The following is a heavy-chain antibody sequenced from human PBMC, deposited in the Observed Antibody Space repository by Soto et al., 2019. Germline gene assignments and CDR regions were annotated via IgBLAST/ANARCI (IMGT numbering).Heavy chain of an antibody. V-gene: IGHV4-61*01. CDR3: ARDSKLMVYAIRGGDAFDI. CDR1: GGSVSSGSYY. CDR2: IYYSGST. J-gene: IGHJ3*02. Sequence: PSETLSLTCTVSGGSVSSGSYYWSWIRQPPGKGLEWIGYIYYSGSTNYNPSLKSRVTISVDTSKNQFSLKLSSVTAADTAVYYCARDSKLMVYAIRGGDAFDIWGQGTMVTVSS. D-gene: IGHD2-8*01.